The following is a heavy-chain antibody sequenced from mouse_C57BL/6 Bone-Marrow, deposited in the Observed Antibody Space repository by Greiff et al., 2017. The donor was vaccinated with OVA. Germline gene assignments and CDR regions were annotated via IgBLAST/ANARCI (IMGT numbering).Heavy chain of an antibody. V-gene: IGHV3-8*01. Sequence: EVMLVESGPGLAKPSQTLSLTCSVTGYSITSDYWNWIRKFPGNKLEYMGYISYSGSTYYNPSLKSRISITQDTSKNQYYLQLNSVTTEDTATYDCALLLRPVERSWFAYWGQGTLVTVSA. CDR3: ALLLRPVERSWFAY. CDR2: ISYSGST. CDR1: GYSITSDY. J-gene: IGHJ3*01. D-gene: IGHD1-1*01.